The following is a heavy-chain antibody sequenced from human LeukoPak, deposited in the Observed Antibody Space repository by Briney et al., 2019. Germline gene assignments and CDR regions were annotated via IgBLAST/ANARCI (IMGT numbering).Heavy chain of an antibody. CDR2: ISGSGDNT. Sequence: GGSLRLSCAASGFTFSSYAMSWVRQAPGKGLEWVSGISGSGDNTYYADSVKGRFTISRDNSKNTLYLQMNSLRAEDTAVYYCAKVWFGELGFDYWGQGTLVTVSS. CDR1: GFTFSSYA. D-gene: IGHD3-10*01. CDR3: AKVWFGELGFDY. J-gene: IGHJ4*02. V-gene: IGHV3-23*01.